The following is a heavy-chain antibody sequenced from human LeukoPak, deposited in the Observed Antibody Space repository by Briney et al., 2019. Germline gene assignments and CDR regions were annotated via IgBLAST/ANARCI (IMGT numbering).Heavy chain of an antibody. CDR2: ISSSSSYI. CDR1: GFTFSSYS. CDR3: AKRGVADYGDTTWYFDL. Sequence: PGGSLRLSCAASGFTFSSYSMNWVRQAPGKGLEWVSSISSSSSYIYYADSVKGRFTISRDNAKNSLYLQMNGLRAEDTAVYYCAKRGVADYGDTTWYFDLWGRGTLVTVSS. D-gene: IGHD4-17*01. V-gene: IGHV3-21*01. J-gene: IGHJ2*01.